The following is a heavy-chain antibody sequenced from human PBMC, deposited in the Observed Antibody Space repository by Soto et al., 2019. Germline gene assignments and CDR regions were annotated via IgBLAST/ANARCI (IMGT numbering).Heavy chain of an antibody. J-gene: IGHJ5*02. D-gene: IGHD3-22*01. CDR1: GYSISSGYY. Sequence: SETLSLTCAVSGYSISSGYYWGWLRQPPGKGLEWIGSIYYGGSTYYNPSLNSRVTLSIDMTNNHVSLILNSVTAADTAVYYCARVGPWVPYYYDSSPYTFEIWFDPWGQGTLVTVSS. CDR3: ARVGPWVPYYYDSSPYTFEIWFDP. V-gene: IGHV4-38-2*01. CDR2: IYYGGST.